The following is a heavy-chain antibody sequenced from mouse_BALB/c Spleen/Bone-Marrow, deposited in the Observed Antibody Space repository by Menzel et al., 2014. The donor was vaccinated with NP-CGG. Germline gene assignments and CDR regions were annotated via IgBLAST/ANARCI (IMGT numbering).Heavy chain of an antibody. CDR2: IDPAHPYT. Sequence: EVQLQQSGAELVKPGASVKLSCTASGFNIKDTYIHWVKQGPEQGLEWIGRIDPAHPYTKYAPKFQGKATMTADTSSNTAYLQVSSLTSEDTAVYYCASQTGTFNYCGDGSTLTVSS. CDR1: GFNIKDTY. CDR3: ASQTGTFNY. D-gene: IGHD4-1*01. J-gene: IGHJ2*01. V-gene: IGHV14-3*02.